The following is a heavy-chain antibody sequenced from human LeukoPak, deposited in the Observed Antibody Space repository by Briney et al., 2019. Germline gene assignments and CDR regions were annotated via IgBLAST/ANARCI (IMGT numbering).Heavy chain of an antibody. J-gene: IGHJ4*02. V-gene: IGHV3-30*03. CDR1: GFTLSTYW. CDR3: ARDSSYYYFDY. CDR2: ISYDGSNK. Sequence: GGSLRLSCAASGFTLSTYWMSWVRQAPGKGLEWVAVISYDGSNKYYADSVKGRFTISRDNSKNTLYLQMNSLRAEDTAVYYCARDSSYYYFDYWGQGTLVTVSS. D-gene: IGHD2-21*01.